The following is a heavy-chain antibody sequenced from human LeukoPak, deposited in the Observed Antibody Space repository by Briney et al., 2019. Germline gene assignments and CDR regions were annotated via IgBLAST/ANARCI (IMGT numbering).Heavy chain of an antibody. CDR2: ISAYNGNT. V-gene: IGHV1-18*01. D-gene: IGHD6-19*01. J-gene: IGHJ4*02. CDR3: ARERYSSGWYEDY. CDR1: GYTFTSYG. Sequence: GASVKVSCKASGYTFTSYGISWVRQAPGQGLEWMGWISAYNGNTNYAQKLQGRVTMTTDTSTSTACMELRSLRSDDTAVYYCARERYSSGWYEDYWGQGTLVTVSS.